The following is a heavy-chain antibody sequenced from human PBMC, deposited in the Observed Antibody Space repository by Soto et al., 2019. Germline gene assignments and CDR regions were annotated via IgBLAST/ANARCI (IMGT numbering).Heavy chain of an antibody. CDR1: GYTFTGYY. CDR3: ARGPYSSSWLPVGHWFDP. CDR2: INPNSGGT. Sequence: ASVKVSCKASGYTFTGYYMHWVRQAPGQGLEWMGWINPNSGGTNYAQKFQGWVTMTRDTSISTAYMELSRLRSDDTAVYYCARGPYSSSWLPVGHWFDPWGQGTLVTVSS. V-gene: IGHV1-2*04. D-gene: IGHD6-13*01. J-gene: IGHJ5*02.